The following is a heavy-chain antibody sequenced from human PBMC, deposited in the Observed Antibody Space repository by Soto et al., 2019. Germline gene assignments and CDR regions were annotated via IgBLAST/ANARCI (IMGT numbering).Heavy chain of an antibody. D-gene: IGHD3-3*01. CDR1: GGSISNGNW. Sequence: QVQLQESGPGLVQPSGILSLTCVVSGGSISNGNWWSWVRQPPGKGLEWIGEIYRSGATNYNPSLKGRVTISIDKSKNQFSLRLTSVTAADTAVYFCASPISGVVTSWWMEAFVLWGQGTMVSVSS. J-gene: IGHJ3*01. V-gene: IGHV4-4*02. CDR3: ASPISGVVTSWWMEAFVL. CDR2: IYRSGAT.